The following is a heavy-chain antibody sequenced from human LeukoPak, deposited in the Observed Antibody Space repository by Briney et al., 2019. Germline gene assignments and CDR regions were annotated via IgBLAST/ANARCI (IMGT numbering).Heavy chain of an antibody. V-gene: IGHV4-59*01. CDR3: ARQLAVAGSGVSWFDP. Sequence: ETLSLTCTVSGGSISSYYWSWIRQPPGKGLERIGYIYYSGSTNYNPSLKSRVTISVDTSKNQFSLKLSSVTAADTAVYYCARQLAVAGSGVSWFDPWGQGTLVTVSS. D-gene: IGHD6-19*01. J-gene: IGHJ5*02. CDR2: IYYSGST. CDR1: GGSISSYY.